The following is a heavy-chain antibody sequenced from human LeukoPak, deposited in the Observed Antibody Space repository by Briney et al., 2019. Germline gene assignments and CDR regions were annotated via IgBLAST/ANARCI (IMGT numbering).Heavy chain of an antibody. D-gene: IGHD3-3*01. CDR2: IYYSGST. CDR1: GGSISSYY. V-gene: IGHV4-59*01. J-gene: IGHJ4*02. Sequence: NPSETLSLTCSVSGGSISSYYWSWIRQPPGKRLEWIGCIYYSGSTNYNPSLKSRVTMSVDTSKNQFSLKLSSVTAADTAVYYCARAWSGHPPPPLDYWGQGTLVTVSS. CDR3: ARAWSGHPPPPLDY.